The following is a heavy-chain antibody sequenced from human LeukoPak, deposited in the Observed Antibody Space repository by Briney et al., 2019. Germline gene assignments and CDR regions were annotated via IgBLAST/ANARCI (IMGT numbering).Heavy chain of an antibody. CDR2: IYYSGST. Sequence: SSETLSLTCTVSGGSISSRSYYWGWIRQPPGKGLEWIGSIYYSGSTYYNPSLKSRVTISVDTSKNQFSLKLSSVTAADTAVYYCARYPEPQIFGVVRGDAFDIWGQGTMVTVSS. CDR1: GGSISSRSYY. CDR3: ARYPEPQIFGVVRGDAFDI. J-gene: IGHJ3*02. D-gene: IGHD3-3*01. V-gene: IGHV4-39*07.